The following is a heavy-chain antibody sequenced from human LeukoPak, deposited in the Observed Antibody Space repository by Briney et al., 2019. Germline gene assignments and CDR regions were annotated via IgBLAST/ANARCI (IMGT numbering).Heavy chain of an antibody. CDR1: GGSISSSSYY. CDR3: ASGAPPSGYDYGRVDY. D-gene: IGHD5-12*01. Sequence: KPSETLSLTCTVSGGSISSSSYYWGWIRQPPGKGLEWIGSIYYSGSTYYNPSLKSRVTISVDTSKNQFSLKLSSVTAADTAVYYCASGAPPSGYDYGRVDYWGQGTLVTVSS. V-gene: IGHV4-39*01. CDR2: IYYSGST. J-gene: IGHJ4*02.